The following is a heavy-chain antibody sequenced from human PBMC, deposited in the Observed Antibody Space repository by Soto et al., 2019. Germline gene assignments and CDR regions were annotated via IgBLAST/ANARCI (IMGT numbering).Heavy chain of an antibody. CDR3: ASHYDSSGDYYRGLDY. Sequence: QVQLVQSGAEVKKPGSSVKVSCKASGGTFSSYAISWVRQAPGQGLEWMGGIIPIFGTADYAQKFQGRVTITAXXXTXXAYMGLSSLRSEDTAVYYCASHYDSSGDYYRGLDYWGQGTLVTVSS. D-gene: IGHD3-22*01. CDR1: GGTFSSYA. V-gene: IGHV1-69*12. J-gene: IGHJ4*02. CDR2: IIPIFGTA.